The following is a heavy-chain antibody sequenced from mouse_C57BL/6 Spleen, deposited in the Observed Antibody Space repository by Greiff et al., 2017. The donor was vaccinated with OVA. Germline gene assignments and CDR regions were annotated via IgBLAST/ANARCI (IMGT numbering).Heavy chain of an antibody. CDR2: IHPSDSDT. CDR3: AAPYYGSSPWYFDV. Sequence: VKLQQPGAELVKPGASVKVSCKASGYTFTSYWMHWVKQRPGQGLEWIGRIHPSDSDTNYNQKFKGKATLTVDKSSSTAYMQLSSLTSEDSAVYYCAAPYYGSSPWYFDVWGTGTTVTVSS. CDR1: GYTFTSYW. D-gene: IGHD1-1*01. J-gene: IGHJ1*03. V-gene: IGHV1-74*01.